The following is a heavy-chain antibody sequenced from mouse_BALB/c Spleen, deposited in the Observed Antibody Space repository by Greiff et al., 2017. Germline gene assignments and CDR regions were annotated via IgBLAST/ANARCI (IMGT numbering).Heavy chain of an antibody. D-gene: IGHD1-1*01. CDR1: GFTFSSYT. CDR3: TRDVGSSCFDY. CDR2: ISSGGSYT. Sequence: EVMLVESGGGLVKPGGSLKLSCAASGFTFSSYTMSWVRQTPGKRLEWVATISSGGSYTYYPDSVKGRFTISRDNAKNTLYLQMSSLKAEDTAMYYCTRDVGSSCFDYWGQGTTLTVSS. J-gene: IGHJ2*01. V-gene: IGHV5-6-4*01.